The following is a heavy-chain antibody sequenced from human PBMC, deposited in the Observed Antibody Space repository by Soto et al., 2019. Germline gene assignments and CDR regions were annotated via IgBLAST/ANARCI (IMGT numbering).Heavy chain of an antibody. J-gene: IGHJ6*02. CDR2: INPSGGST. V-gene: IGHV1-46*03. Sequence: GASVKVSCKASGYTFTSYYMHWVRQAPGQGLEWMGIINPSGGSTSYAQKYQGRVTMTRDTSTSTVYMEQSSLRSEDTAVFYCARSLGVRGRYYYGMDVWGQGTTVTVSS. D-gene: IGHD3-10*01. CDR3: ARSLGVRGRYYYGMDV. CDR1: GYTFTSYY.